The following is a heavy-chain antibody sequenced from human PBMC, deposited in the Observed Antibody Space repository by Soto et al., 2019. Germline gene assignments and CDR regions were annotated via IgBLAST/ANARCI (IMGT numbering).Heavy chain of an antibody. CDR2: IYPGDSDT. CDR1: GYSFTSYW. CDR3: ARLNWNDGTYYYYGMDV. V-gene: IGHV5-51*01. J-gene: IGHJ6*02. D-gene: IGHD1-1*01. Sequence: RGESLKISCKGSGYSFTSYWIGWVRQMPGKGLEWMGIIYPGDSDTRYSPSFQGQVTISADKSISTAYLQWSSLKASDTAMYYCARLNWNDGTYYYYGMDVWGQGTTVTSP.